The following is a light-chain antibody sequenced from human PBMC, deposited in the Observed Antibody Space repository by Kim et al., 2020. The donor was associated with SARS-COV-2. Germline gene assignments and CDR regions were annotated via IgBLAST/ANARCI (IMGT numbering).Light chain of an antibody. Sequence: IPVACSGPRRAGGGYNNGTWYQAHPGKPPTLIIEDPRNRPSCIFYRFCRSRSGNPDSLSISGLGAADEADYYWSSYKSSSARVFGGGTQLTVL. J-gene: IGLJ3*02. CDR1: RRAGGGYNN. V-gene: IGLV2-14*04. CDR2: DPR. CDR3: SSYKSSSARV.